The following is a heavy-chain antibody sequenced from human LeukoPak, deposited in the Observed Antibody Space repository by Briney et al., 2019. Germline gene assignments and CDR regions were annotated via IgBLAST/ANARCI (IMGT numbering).Heavy chain of an antibody. CDR3: SRGRYYDYVWGSYRYGVSADY. V-gene: IGHV4-39*07. D-gene: IGHD3-16*02. CDR2: INHSGST. Sequence: SETLSLTCTVSGGSISSGDYYWSWIRQPPGKRLEWIGEINHSGSTNYNPSLKSRVTISVDTSKNQFSLKLSSVTAADTAVYYCSRGRYYDYVWGSYRYGVSADYWGQGTLVTVSS. J-gene: IGHJ4*02. CDR1: GGSISSGDYY.